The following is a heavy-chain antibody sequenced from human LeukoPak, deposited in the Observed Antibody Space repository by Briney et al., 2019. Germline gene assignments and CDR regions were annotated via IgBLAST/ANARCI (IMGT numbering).Heavy chain of an antibody. CDR1: GGSISSFAHY. V-gene: IGHV4-31*11. D-gene: IGHD5-12*01. CDR3: ARAGDRGGFAY. CDR2: IYYTGST. J-gene: IGHJ4*02. Sequence: KSSETLSLTYAVSGGSISSFAHYWSWIRQLPAKGLEWIGYIYYTGSTYYNPSLQSRVTISVDTSKNQFSLNLNSVTAADTAVYYCARAGDRGGFAYWGPGTLVTVSS.